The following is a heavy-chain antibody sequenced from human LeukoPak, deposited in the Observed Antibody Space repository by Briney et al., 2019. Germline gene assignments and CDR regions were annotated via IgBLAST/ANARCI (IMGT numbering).Heavy chain of an antibody. CDR2: ISDSGNT. V-gene: IGHV3-23*01. D-gene: IGHD2-21*01. J-gene: IGHJ4*02. CDR3: AKAPVTTCRGAYCYPFDY. CDR1: GFTFSSHG. Sequence: PGGSLRLSCAASGFTFSSHGMNWVRQTPGKGLEWVSAISDSGNTYHADSVKGRFTISRDSSKNTLFLQMNRLRPEDAAVYYCAKAPVTTCRGAYCYPFDYWGQGTLVTVSS.